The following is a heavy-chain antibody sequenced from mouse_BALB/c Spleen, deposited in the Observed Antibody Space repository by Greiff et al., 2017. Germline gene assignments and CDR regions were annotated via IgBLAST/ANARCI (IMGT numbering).Heavy chain of an antibody. J-gene: IGHJ2*01. Sequence: VHLVESGAELARPGASVKLSCKASGYTFTSYWMQWVKQRPGQGLEWIGAIYPGDGDTRYTQKFKGKATLTADKSSSTAYMQLSSLASEDSAVYYCARDYGPYYFDYWGQGTTLTVSS. D-gene: IGHD1-2*01. V-gene: IGHV1-87*01. CDR2: IYPGDGDT. CDR3: ARDYGPYYFDY. CDR1: GYTFTSYW.